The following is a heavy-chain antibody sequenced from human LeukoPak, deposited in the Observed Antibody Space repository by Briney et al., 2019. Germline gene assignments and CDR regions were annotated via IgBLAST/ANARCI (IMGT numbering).Heavy chain of an antibody. V-gene: IGHV4-59*12. CDR3: ARAQLDTAMVTWYYFDY. CDR2: IYYSGST. Sequence: SETLSLTCTVSGGSISSYYWSWIRQPPGKGLEWIGYIYYSGSTNYNPSLKSRVTISVDTSKNQFSLKLSSVTAADTAVYYCARAQLDTAMVTWYYFDYWGQGTLVTVSS. D-gene: IGHD5-18*01. J-gene: IGHJ4*02. CDR1: GGSISSYY.